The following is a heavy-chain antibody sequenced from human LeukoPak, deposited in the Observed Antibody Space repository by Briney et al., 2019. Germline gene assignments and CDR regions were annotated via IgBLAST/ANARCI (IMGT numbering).Heavy chain of an antibody. J-gene: IGHJ4*02. Sequence: ASVKVSCKASGYTFTSYDINWVRQATGQGLEWMGWMSPKSGSTGYAQKFQGRVSMTRDTSINTAYMELGSLRPEDTAVYYCARVIPNGDPFDFWGQGTLVTVSS. CDR2: MSPKSGST. V-gene: IGHV1-8*01. CDR1: GYTFTSYD. D-gene: IGHD4-17*01. CDR3: ARVIPNGDPFDF.